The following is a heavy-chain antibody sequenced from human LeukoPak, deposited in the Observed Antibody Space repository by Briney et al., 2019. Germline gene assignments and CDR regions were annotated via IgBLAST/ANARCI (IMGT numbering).Heavy chain of an antibody. CDR2: IWYDGSNK. CDR1: GFTFSSYG. CDR3: ARGLVSGGEEYYFDY. Sequence: GGSLRLSCAASGFTFSSYGMHWGRQAPGKGLEWVAVIWYDGSNKYYADSVKGRFTISRDNSKNTLYLQMNSLRAEDTAVYYCARGLVSGGEEYYFDYWGQGTLVTVSS. V-gene: IGHV3-33*01. J-gene: IGHJ4*02. D-gene: IGHD3-10*01.